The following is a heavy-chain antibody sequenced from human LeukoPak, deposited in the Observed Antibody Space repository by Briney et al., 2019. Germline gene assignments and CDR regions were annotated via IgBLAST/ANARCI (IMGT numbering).Heavy chain of an antibody. CDR2: INHSGST. J-gene: IGHJ6*04. CDR3: ARGRRPRLGVVPAASIPSYYYYGMDV. D-gene: IGHD2-2*01. Sequence: SETLSLTCAVYGGSFSGYYWSRIRQPPGKGLEWIGEINHSGSTNYNPSLKSRVTISVDTSKNQFSLKLSSVTAADTAVYYCARGRRPRLGVVPAASIPSYYYYGMDVWGKGTTVTVSS. CDR1: GGSFSGYY. V-gene: IGHV4-34*01.